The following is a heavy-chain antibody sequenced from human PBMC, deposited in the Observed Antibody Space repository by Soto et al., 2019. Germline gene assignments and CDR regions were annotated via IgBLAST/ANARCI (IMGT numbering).Heavy chain of an antibody. CDR2: IYWDDDK. V-gene: IGHV2-5*02. D-gene: IGHD2-15*01. Sequence: QITLKESGPTLVKPTQTLTLTCTFSGFSLSASAEAVAWIRQPPGKALEWLALIYWDDDKYYNPSLKSRLTIPKATSKNQVVLTLTHMAPVDTATYYCAHQEVVSYFDSWCQGSLVTVP. CDR3: AHQEVVSYFDS. CDR1: GFSLSASAEA. J-gene: IGHJ4*02.